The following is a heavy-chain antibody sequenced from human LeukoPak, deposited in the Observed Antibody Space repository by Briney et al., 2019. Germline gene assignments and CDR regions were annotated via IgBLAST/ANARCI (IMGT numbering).Heavy chain of an antibody. J-gene: IGHJ4*02. CDR1: GYTFTSYG. CDR3: ARDISGYDEGYYFDY. CDR2: ISAYNGNT. D-gene: IGHD5-12*01. V-gene: IGHV1-18*01. Sequence: GASVKVSCKASGYTFTSYGISWVRQAPGQGLEWMGWISAYNGNTNYAQKLQGRVTMTTDTSTSTAYMELRSLRSDDTAVYYCARDISGYDEGYYFDYWGQGTLVTVSS.